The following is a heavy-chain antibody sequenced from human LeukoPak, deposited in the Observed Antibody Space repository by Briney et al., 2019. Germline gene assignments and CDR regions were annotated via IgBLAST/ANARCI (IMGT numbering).Heavy chain of an antibody. CDR1: GFTFSSYG. CDR3: AKALYYYDSSGPFDY. V-gene: IGHV3-30*02. Sequence: GGSLRLSCAASGFTFSSYGMHWVRQAPGKGLEWVAFIRYDGSNKYYADSVKGRFTISRDNSKNTLYLQMNSLRAEDTAVYYCAKALYYYDSSGPFDYWGQGTLVTVSS. J-gene: IGHJ4*02. D-gene: IGHD3-22*01. CDR2: IRYDGSNK.